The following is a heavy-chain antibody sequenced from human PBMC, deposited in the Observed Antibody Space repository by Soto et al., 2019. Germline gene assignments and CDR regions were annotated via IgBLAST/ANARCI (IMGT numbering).Heavy chain of an antibody. D-gene: IGHD6-6*01. Sequence: AGGARRDSCGGSGVILRRTWQHLGRQAPGKGLVWVSRINSDGSSTNYADSVKGRFTISRDNAKNTLYLQMNSLRAEDTAVYYCAGSIAEDAFDIWGQGTMVTGSS. J-gene: IGHJ3*02. CDR3: AGSIAEDAFDI. CDR1: GVILRRTW. V-gene: IGHV3-74*01. CDR2: INSDGSST.